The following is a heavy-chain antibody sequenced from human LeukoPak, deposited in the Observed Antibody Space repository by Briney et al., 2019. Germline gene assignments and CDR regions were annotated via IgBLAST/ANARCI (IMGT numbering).Heavy chain of an antibody. J-gene: IGHJ4*02. CDR3: ATHSSSYSYFDY. Sequence: PSETLSLTCIVSGGSISSGGYYWSWIRQPPGKGLEWIGYIYYSGSTYYNPSLKSRITMSVDTSKNQFSLKLSSVTAADTAVYYCATHSSSYSYFDYWGQGTLVTVSS. CDR2: IYYSGST. D-gene: IGHD3-22*01. CDR1: GGSISSGGYY. V-gene: IGHV4-30-4*01.